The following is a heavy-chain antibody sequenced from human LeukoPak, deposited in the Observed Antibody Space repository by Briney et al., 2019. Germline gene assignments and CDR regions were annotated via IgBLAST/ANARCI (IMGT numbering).Heavy chain of an antibody. J-gene: IGHJ4*02. V-gene: IGHV3-23*01. CDR2: ISGSGGRT. CDR1: GFTFSSYG. D-gene: IGHD3-10*01. CDR3: AKDIRDGSGSYGYFDS. Sequence: GGSLRLSCAASGFTFSSYGMHWVRQAPGKELEWVSGISGSGGRTYYADSVKGRFTISRDNSKNTVHLQMNSLRAEDTALYYCAKDIRDGSGSYGYFDSWGQGTLVTVSS.